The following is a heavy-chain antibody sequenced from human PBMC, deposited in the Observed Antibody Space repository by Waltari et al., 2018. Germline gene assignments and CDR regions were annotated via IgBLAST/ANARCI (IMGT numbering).Heavy chain of an antibody. Sequence: QVQLQQWGAGLLKPSETLSLTCAVYGGSFSGYYWSWIRQPPGKGLEWIGEINHSGSTNYNPSLKSRVTISVDTSKNHVSLKLSSVTAADTAVYYCARAASLTPGRYFDYWGQGTLVTVSS. V-gene: IGHV4-34*01. CDR2: INHSGST. CDR1: GGSFSGYY. J-gene: IGHJ4*02. D-gene: IGHD6-25*01. CDR3: ARAASLTPGRYFDY.